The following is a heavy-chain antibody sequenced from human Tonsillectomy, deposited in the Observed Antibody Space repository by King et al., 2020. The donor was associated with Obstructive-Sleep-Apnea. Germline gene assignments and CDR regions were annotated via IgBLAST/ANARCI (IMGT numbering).Heavy chain of an antibody. CDR2: IYYIGGT. Sequence: VQLQESGPGLVKPSETLSLTCTVSGGSISSYYWSWIRQPPGKGLEWIGYIYYIGGTNYNPSLKSRVNISVDTSKNQFSLKLSSVTAADTAVYYCARHPGGSSWYGGAGYWFDPWGQGTLVTVSS. V-gene: IGHV4-59*08. CDR1: GGSISSYY. CDR3: ARHPGGSSWYGGAGYWFDP. J-gene: IGHJ5*02. D-gene: IGHD6-13*01.